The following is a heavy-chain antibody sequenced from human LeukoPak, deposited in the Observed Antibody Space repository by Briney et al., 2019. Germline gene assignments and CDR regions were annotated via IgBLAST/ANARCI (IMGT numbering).Heavy chain of an antibody. CDR2: IWYDGSNK. CDR1: GFTFSSYG. J-gene: IGHJ4*02. Sequence: GRSLRLSCAASGFTFSSYGMHWVRQAPGKGLEWVAVIWYDGSNKYYADSVKGRFTISRDNSKNTLYLQMNSLRAEDTAVYYCARDFKRGQWLVREDYFDYWGQGTLVTVSS. D-gene: IGHD6-19*01. V-gene: IGHV3-33*01. CDR3: ARDFKRGQWLVREDYFDY.